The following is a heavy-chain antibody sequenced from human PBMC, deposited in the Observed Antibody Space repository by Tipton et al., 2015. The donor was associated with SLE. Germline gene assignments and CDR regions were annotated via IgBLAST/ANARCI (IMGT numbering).Heavy chain of an antibody. CDR3: ATTSCGGGTCLVDH. Sequence: TLSLTCTVSGGSVSSYYWSWIRQPPGKGLEWIGYSFYSGSTNYNPSLKSRVTISVDTSKNQFSLNLSSVTAADTAVYYCATTSCGGGTCLVDHWGQGTLVTVSS. CDR1: GGSVSSYY. CDR2: SFYSGST. J-gene: IGHJ4*02. D-gene: IGHD2-21*01. V-gene: IGHV4-59*02.